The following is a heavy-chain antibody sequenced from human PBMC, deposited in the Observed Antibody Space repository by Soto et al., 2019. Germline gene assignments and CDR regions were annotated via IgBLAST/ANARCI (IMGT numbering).Heavy chain of an antibody. CDR3: ARKGAAASYAHYYMDV. CDR1: GGSISPYY. Sequence: QVQLQESGPGLVKPSETLSLTCSVSGGSISPYYWSWIRQPPGKGLECIGYVYYSGNTNYNPSLEGRVTISVETSRNRFSLNLTSATAADTAVYYCARKGAAASYAHYYMDVWGRGTAVTVSS. V-gene: IGHV4-59*01. CDR2: VYYSGNT. J-gene: IGHJ6*03. D-gene: IGHD6-13*01.